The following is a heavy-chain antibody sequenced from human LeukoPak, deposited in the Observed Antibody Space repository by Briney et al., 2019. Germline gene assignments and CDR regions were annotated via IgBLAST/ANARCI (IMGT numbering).Heavy chain of an antibody. Sequence: GASVKVSCKASGYTFTGYYMHWVRQAPGEGLEWMGWINPDSGDTKYAQKFQGRVTVTRDTSISTAYMELSRLRSDDTAVYYCAKVGIGHFDYWGQGTLITVSS. CDR2: INPDSGDT. CDR1: GYTFTGYY. V-gene: IGHV1-2*02. J-gene: IGHJ4*02. CDR3: AKVGIGHFDY. D-gene: IGHD2-21*01.